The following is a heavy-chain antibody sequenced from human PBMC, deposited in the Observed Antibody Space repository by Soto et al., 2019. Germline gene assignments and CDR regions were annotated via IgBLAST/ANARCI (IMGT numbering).Heavy chain of an antibody. V-gene: IGHV3-23*01. CDR2: ISGSGGST. CDR3: AKDLGSSSTLDY. CDR1: GFTFSSYA. D-gene: IGHD6-6*01. J-gene: IGHJ4*02. Sequence: GGSLRLSCAASGFTFSSYAMSWVRQAPGKGLEWVSGISGSGGSTYYADSVKGRFTISRDNSKNTLYLQMNSLRAEDTAVYYCAKDLGSSSTLDYWGQGTLVTVSS.